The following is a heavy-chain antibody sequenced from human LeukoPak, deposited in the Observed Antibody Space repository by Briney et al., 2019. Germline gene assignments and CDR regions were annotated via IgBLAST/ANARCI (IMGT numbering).Heavy chain of an antibody. CDR2: ISTYNGNT. CDR1: GYTFTSYG. V-gene: IGHV1-18*01. D-gene: IGHD3-3*01. J-gene: IGHJ4*02. Sequence: ASVKVSCKASGYTFTSYGLSWVRQAPGQGLEWMGWISTYNGNTKYAQKLQGRVTLTTDTSTSTAYMDLRSLRSDDTAVYYCARDGNVLRFLEWLSNSGYFDYWGQGTLVTVSS. CDR3: ARDGNVLRFLEWLSNSGYFDY.